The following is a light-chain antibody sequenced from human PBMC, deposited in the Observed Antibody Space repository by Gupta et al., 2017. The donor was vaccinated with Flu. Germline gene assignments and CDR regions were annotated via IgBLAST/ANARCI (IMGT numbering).Light chain of an antibody. V-gene: IGKV2-28*01. CDR2: LRS. Sequence: DIVMTQSPLSLPVSPGEPASISCRSSQSLLHSNGYKYLDRYLHKPGQSPQLLIYLRSYPASPVPDRFSGSGSGTDFTLRIMRVAAADVRVYYFSRALPNPRTFGQGTNVELK. J-gene: IGKJ1*01. CDR1: QSLLHSNGYKY. CDR3: SRALPNPRT.